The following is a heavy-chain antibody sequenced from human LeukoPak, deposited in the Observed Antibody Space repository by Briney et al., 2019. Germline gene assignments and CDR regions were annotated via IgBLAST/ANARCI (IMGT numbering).Heavy chain of an antibody. Sequence: SETLSLTCAVYGGSFSGYYWSWIRQPPGKGLEWIGEINHSGSTNYNPSLKSRVTISVDTSKNQFSLKLSSVTAADTAVYYCARGPHRRRYCSSTSCPDTGYYGMDVWGQGTTVTVSS. CDR2: INHSGST. D-gene: IGHD2-2*01. J-gene: IGHJ6*02. CDR1: GGSFSGYY. CDR3: ARGPHRRRYCSSTSCPDTGYYGMDV. V-gene: IGHV4-34*01.